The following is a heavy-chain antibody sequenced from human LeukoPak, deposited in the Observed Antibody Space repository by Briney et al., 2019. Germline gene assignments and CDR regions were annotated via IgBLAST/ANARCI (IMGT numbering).Heavy chain of an antibody. CDR3: AREGLYYYGSGSYYNLLDY. CDR2: IYYSGST. CDR1: GGSISSYY. J-gene: IGHJ4*02. D-gene: IGHD3-10*01. V-gene: IGHV4-59*01. Sequence: PSETLSLTCTVSGGSISSYYWSWIRQPPGKGLEWIGYIYYSGSTNYNPSLKSRVTISVDTSKNQFSLKLSSVTAADTAVYYCAREGLYYYGSGSYYNLLDYWGQGTLVTVSS.